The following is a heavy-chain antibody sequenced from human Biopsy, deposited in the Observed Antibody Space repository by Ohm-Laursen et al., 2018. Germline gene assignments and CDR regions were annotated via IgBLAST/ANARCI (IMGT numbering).Heavy chain of an antibody. V-gene: IGHV1-8*01. CDR3: GRAVRNQLLTDP. CDR2: LNPGSGNT. D-gene: IGHD1-7*01. J-gene: IGHJ5*02. CDR1: GYTFTSYY. Sequence: SVKVSCKASGYTFTSYYTTWARQASGQGPEWIGWLNPGSGNTNFGQKFRGRVTVTSDTSISTAYMELSGLTSDDTATYYCGRAVRNQLLTDPWGQGTLVTVTS.